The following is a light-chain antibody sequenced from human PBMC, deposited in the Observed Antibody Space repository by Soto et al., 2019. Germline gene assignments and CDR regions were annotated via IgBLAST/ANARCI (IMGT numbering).Light chain of an antibody. CDR3: QNYNNPPPNFT. CDR1: QDISNY. V-gene: IGKV1-33*01. CDR2: DAF. J-gene: IGKJ3*01. Sequence: DIQMTQSPSSLSASVGDRVTITCQATQDISNYLNWYQQKPGKAPKLLIYDAFKLQTGVPSRFNGSGFGTDFTFTINGLQPEDFATYYCQNYNNPPPNFTLGPGTKVDIK.